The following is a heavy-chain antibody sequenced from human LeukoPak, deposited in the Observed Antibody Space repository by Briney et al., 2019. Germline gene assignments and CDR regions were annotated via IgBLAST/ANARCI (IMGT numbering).Heavy chain of an antibody. CDR1: GSTFSSYA. D-gene: IGHD3-22*01. CDR2: ISGSGGST. Sequence: GGSLRLSCAASGSTFSSYAMSWVRQAPGKGLEWVSAISGSGGSTYYADSVKGRFTISRDNSKNTLYLQMNSLRAEDTAVYYCARDVPWYYDSSGYYDAFDIWGQGTMVTVSS. CDR3: ARDVPWYYDSSGYYDAFDI. V-gene: IGHV3-23*01. J-gene: IGHJ3*02.